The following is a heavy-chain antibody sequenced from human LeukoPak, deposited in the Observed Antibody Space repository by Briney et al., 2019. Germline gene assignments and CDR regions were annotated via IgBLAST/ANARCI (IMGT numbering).Heavy chain of an antibody. CDR2: INPNTDSP. CDR1: GYTLANYY. V-gene: IGHV1-46*01. J-gene: IGHJ4*02. CDR3: ARGRVDKIPELRH. D-gene: IGHD5-12*01. Sequence: GASVKVSCKASGYTLANYYIHWVRQAPGQGLEWMGIINPNTDSPTYTQKFHGRVTLTSDMSASTAYMELSSLTSDDTAVYYCARGRVDKIPELRHWGQGTLVTV.